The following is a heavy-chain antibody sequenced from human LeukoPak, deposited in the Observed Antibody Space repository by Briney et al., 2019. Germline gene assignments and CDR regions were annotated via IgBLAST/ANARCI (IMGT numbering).Heavy chain of an antibody. V-gene: IGHV3-33*01. CDR2: IWYDGSNK. CDR1: GFTFSSYG. CDR3: ARDRSYDFWSGYSTPDY. J-gene: IGHJ4*02. D-gene: IGHD3-3*01. Sequence: GGSLRLSCAASGFTFSSYGMHWVRQAPGKGPEWVAVIWYDGSNKYYADSVKGRFTISRDNSKNTLDLQMNSLRAEDTAVYYCARDRSYDFWSGYSTPDYWGQGTLVTVSS.